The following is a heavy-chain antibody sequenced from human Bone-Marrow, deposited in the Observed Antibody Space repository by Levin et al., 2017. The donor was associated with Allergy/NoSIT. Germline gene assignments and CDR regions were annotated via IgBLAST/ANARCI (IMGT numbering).Heavy chain of an antibody. J-gene: IGHJ4*02. Sequence: GGSLRLSCAASGFTFDDYAMHWVRQTPGRGLEWVSGISWSTNVVAYADSVKGRFTVSRDNAKNSLYLEMNSLRTEDSAFYYCAKARGVTVAGGMDSFDYWGPGTLVAVSS. CDR1: GFTFDDYA. D-gene: IGHD6-19*01. CDR2: ISWSTNVV. CDR3: AKARGVTVAGGMDSFDY. V-gene: IGHV3-9*01.